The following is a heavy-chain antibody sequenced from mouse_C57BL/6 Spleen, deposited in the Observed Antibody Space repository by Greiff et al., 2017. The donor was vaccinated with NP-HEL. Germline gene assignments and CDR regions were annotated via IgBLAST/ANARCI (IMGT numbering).Heavy chain of an antibody. CDR1: GYSFTSYY. J-gene: IGHJ2*01. CDR2: IYPGSGNT. V-gene: IGHV1-66*01. CDR3: ARSRNYGSSSGYYFDY. Sequence: QVQLQQSGPELVKPGASVKISCKASGYSFTSYYIHWVKQRPGQGLEWIGWIYPGSGNTKYNEKFKGKATLTADTSSSTAYMQLSSLTSEDSAVYYCARSRNYGSSSGYYFDYWGQGTTLTVSS. D-gene: IGHD1-1*01.